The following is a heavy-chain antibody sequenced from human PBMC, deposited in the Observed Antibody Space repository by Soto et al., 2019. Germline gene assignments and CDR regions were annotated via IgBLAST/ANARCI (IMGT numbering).Heavy chain of an antibody. CDR3: AADGAAVTDPDGMDV. V-gene: IGHV1-58*01. J-gene: IGHJ6*02. Sequence: ASVKVSCKASGFTFTYSAVQLVRQARGQRLEWIGWIAIGTGNTDYAQKFQERVTITRDMSTSTAYMELSSLRSDDTAVYYCAADGAAVTDPDGMDVWGQGTTVTVSS. CDR2: IAIGTGNT. D-gene: IGHD6-19*01. CDR1: GFTFTYSA.